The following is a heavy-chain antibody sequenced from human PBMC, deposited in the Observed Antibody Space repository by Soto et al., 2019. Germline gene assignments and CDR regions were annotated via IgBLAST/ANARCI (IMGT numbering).Heavy chain of an antibody. Sequence: GGSLRLSCAASGFTFSSYGMHWVRQAPGKGLEWVAVIWYDGSNKYYADSVKGRFTISRDNSKNTLYLQMNSLRDEDTAVYYCARSGIAVAGPLSYYYYYGRDVWGQGTTVPVSS. CDR2: IWYDGSNK. D-gene: IGHD6-19*01. J-gene: IGHJ6*02. V-gene: IGHV3-33*01. CDR1: GFTFSSYG. CDR3: ARSGIAVAGPLSYYYYYGRDV.